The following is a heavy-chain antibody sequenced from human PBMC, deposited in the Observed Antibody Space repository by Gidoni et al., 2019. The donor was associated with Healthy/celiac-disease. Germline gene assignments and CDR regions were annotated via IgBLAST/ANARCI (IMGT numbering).Heavy chain of an antibody. Sequence: QVQLVQSGAEVKKPGSSVKVSCKASGGTFSSYAITWVRQAPGQGLEWMGGIIPIFRTANYAQKFQGRVTITADESTSTAYMELSSLRSEDTAIYYCARDGAEYYYDSSGYGRAPQNWGQGTLVTVSS. V-gene: IGHV1-69*01. CDR3: ARDGAEYYYDSSGYGRAPQN. J-gene: IGHJ4*02. CDR2: IIPIFRTA. CDR1: GGTFSSYA. D-gene: IGHD3-22*01.